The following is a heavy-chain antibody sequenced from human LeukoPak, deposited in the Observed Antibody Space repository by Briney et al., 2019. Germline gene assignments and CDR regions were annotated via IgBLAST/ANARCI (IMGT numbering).Heavy chain of an antibody. CDR1: GYSFTSYW. D-gene: IGHD3-3*01. J-gene: IGHJ4*02. CDR2: IYPGDSDT. Sequence: GESLKISCKGSGYSFTSYWIGWVRQMPGKGLEWMGIIYPGDSDTRYSPSFQGQVTISADKSISTAYLQWSSLKGSDTAMYYCARGYQPRYYDFWSGYSSPYYFDYWGQGTLVTVSS. V-gene: IGHV5-51*01. CDR3: ARGYQPRYYDFWSGYSSPYYFDY.